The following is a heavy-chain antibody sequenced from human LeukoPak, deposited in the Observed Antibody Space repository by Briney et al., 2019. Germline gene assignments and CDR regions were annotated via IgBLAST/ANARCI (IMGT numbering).Heavy chain of an antibody. V-gene: IGHV4-39*01. CDR2: IYYSGST. CDR1: GGSISSYY. J-gene: IGHJ4*02. Sequence: SETLSLTCTVSGGSISSYYWGWIRQPPGKGLEWIGSIYYSGSTYYNPSLKSRVTISVDTSKNQFSLKLSSVTAADTAVYYCARRSRDYYDRGMSGYFDYWGQGTLVTVSS. CDR3: ARRSRDYYDRGMSGYFDY. D-gene: IGHD3-22*01.